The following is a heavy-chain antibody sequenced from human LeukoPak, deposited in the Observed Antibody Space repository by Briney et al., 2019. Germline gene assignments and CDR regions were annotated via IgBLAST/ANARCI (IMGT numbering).Heavy chain of an antibody. V-gene: IGHV3-30-3*01. J-gene: IGHJ6*03. D-gene: IGHD6-13*01. Sequence: GGSLRLSCAASGFTFSSYAMHWVRQAPGKGLEWVAVISYDGSNKYYADSVKGRFTISRDNSKNTLYLQMNRLRAEDSALYFCANGLAAAGNFLLRDYYYFMDVWGKGTSVTVSS. CDR3: ANGLAAAGNFLLRDYYYFMDV. CDR2: ISYDGSNK. CDR1: GFTFSSYA.